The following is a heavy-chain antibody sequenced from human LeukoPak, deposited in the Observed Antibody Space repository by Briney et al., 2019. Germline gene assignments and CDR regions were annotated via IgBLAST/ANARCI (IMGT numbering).Heavy chain of an antibody. CDR2: FDPEDGET. CDR3: ATDLSGTYGFW. J-gene: IGHJ4*02. D-gene: IGHD1-26*01. CDR1: GYTLTGLS. Sequence: ASVKASCKVSGYTLTGLSMHWVRQAPGKGLEWMGGFDPEDGETIYAQKFQGRVTMTEDTSTDTAYMELSSLRSEDTAVYYCATDLSGTYGFWWGQGTLVTVSS. V-gene: IGHV1-24*01.